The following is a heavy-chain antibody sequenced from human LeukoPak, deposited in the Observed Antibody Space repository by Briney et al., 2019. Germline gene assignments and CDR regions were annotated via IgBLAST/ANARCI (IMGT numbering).Heavy chain of an antibody. V-gene: IGHV5-10-1*01. D-gene: IGHD3-10*01. CDR1: GYSFTTYW. CDR2: IDPSGSYT. J-gene: IGHJ3*02. Sequence: GESLRISCKGSGYSFTTYWITWVRQMPGKGLEWMGRIDPSGSYTNYSPSFQGHVTISADRSISTVYLQWSSLKASDTAMYYCARRARGRAFDIWGQGTMVTVSS. CDR3: ARRARGRAFDI.